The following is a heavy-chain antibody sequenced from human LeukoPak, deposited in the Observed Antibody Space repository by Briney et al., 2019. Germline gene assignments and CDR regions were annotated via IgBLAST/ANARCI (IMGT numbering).Heavy chain of an antibody. CDR3: ARAHIVVVPIAISYWYFDI. CDR2: VYYTGST. Sequence: SETLSLTCTVSGDSVTSGGFYWAWLRQPPGKGLEWIATVYYTGSTYYNPSLKSRVTISIDTSKNHFSLKLSSVAAADTAVYYCARAHIVVVPIAISYWYFDIWGRGTLVSVSS. D-gene: IGHD2-2*01. CDR1: GDSVTSGGFY. V-gene: IGHV4-39*02. J-gene: IGHJ2*01.